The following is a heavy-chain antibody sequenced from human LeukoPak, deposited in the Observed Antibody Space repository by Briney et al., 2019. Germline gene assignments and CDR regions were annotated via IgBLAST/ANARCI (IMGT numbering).Heavy chain of an antibody. J-gene: IGHJ1*01. V-gene: IGHV3-7*01. Sequence: GGSLRLSCAASGFKFRSYEMSWVRQAPGKGLEWVANIKQDGSEKNYVDSVKGRFTISRDNAKNSLSLRMNSLSAEDTAVYYCATGYSSGWYFYFQHWGQGSLVSVSS. CDR1: GFKFRSYE. CDR3: ATGYSSGWYFYFQH. CDR2: IKQDGSEK. D-gene: IGHD6-19*01.